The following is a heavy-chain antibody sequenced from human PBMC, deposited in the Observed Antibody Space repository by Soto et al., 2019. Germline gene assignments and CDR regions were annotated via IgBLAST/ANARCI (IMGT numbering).Heavy chain of an antibody. D-gene: IGHD6-19*01. V-gene: IGHV3-30*19. Sequence: GSLRLSCVVSGFTFSDFGMHWVRQSPGEGLAWVASISKDGLDRYYSESVKGRFTISRDDSKNTVFLQMNSLKVEDTAAYFCASPREGQWLVFDHWGQRTLVTVSS. CDR1: GFTFSDFG. J-gene: IGHJ4*02. CDR2: ISKDGLDR. CDR3: ASPREGQWLVFDH.